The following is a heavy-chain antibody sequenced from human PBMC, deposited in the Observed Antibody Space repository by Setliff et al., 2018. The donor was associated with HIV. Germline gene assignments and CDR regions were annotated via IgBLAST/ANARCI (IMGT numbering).Heavy chain of an antibody. Sequence: SETLSLTCAVYGGSFSGYYWSWIRQPPGKGLEWIGEINHSGSTNYNPSLKSRVTISVDTSKNQFSLKLSSVTAADTAVYYCARAHIGIAARWSGWFDPWGQGTLVTVSS. D-gene: IGHD6-6*01. V-gene: IGHV4-34*01. CDR1: GGSFSGYY. CDR3: ARAHIGIAARWSGWFDP. CDR2: INHSGST. J-gene: IGHJ5*02.